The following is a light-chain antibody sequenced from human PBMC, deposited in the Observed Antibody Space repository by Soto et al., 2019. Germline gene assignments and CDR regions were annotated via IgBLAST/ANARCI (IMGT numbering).Light chain of an antibody. CDR2: GAF. J-gene: IGKJ1*01. CDR3: QQYNDWPLT. Sequence: EIVMTQSPVTLSVSPGERATLSCRASQSINSNLAWYQQKPGQAPSLLIYGAFTRATGIPARFSGTVSGTEFTLTISSLQSEDLALYYCQQYNDWPLTFGQGTKVDI. CDR1: QSINSN. V-gene: IGKV3-15*01.